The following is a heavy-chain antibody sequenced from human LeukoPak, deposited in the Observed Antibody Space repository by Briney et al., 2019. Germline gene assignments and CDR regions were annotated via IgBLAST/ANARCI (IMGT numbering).Heavy chain of an antibody. CDR2: ISSSSTSI. CDR1: GFTFSPYT. CDR3: ARAQWFGELLSTYMDV. J-gene: IGHJ6*03. Sequence: GGSLRLSCAASGFTFSPYTMNWVRQAPGKGLEWVSSISSSSTSIHYADSVKGRFTTSRDNAKNSLYLQMNSLRAEDTAVYYCARAQWFGELLSTYMDVWGKGTTVTVSS. D-gene: IGHD3-10*01. V-gene: IGHV3-21*01.